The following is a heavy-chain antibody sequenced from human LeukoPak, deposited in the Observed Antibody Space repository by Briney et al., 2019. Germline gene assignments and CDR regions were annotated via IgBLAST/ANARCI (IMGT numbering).Heavy chain of an antibody. D-gene: IGHD1-7*01. CDR2: IYYSGST. CDR3: ARDGHNWNSAFDY. CDR1: GGSISSSSYY. Sequence: SETLSLTCTVSGGSISSSSYYWGWIRQPPGKGLEWIGSIYYSGSTYYNPSLKSRVTISVDTSKNQFSLKLSSVTAADTAVYYCARDGHNWNSAFDYWGQGTLVTVSS. J-gene: IGHJ4*02. V-gene: IGHV4-39*07.